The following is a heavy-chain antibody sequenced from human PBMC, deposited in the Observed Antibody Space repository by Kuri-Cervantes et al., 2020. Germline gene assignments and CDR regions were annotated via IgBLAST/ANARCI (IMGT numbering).Heavy chain of an antibody. CDR2: ISAYNGDT. CDR3: ARPSGRYLYTHYFDY. CDR1: GYTFTSYG. V-gene: IGHV1-18*04. J-gene: IGHJ4*02. D-gene: IGHD1-26*01. Sequence: APVKVSCKASGYTFTSYGISWVRQAPGQGLEWMGWISAYNGDTNYAQKLQGRVTMTTDTSTSTAYMELRSLRSDDTAVYYCARPSGRYLYTHYFDYWGQGTMVTVSS.